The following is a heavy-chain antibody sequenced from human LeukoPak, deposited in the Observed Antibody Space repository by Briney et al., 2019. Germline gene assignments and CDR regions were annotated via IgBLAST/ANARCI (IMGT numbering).Heavy chain of an antibody. CDR1: GGSISSSSYY. Sequence: SETLSLTCTVSGGSISSSSYYWGWIRQPPGKGLEWIGSIYYSGSTYYNPSLKSRVTISVDTSENQFSLKLSSVTAADTAVYYCARLGSSGWYTNYWFDPWGQGTLVTVSS. V-gene: IGHV4-39*01. CDR3: ARLGSSGWYTNYWFDP. D-gene: IGHD6-19*01. J-gene: IGHJ5*02. CDR2: IYYSGST.